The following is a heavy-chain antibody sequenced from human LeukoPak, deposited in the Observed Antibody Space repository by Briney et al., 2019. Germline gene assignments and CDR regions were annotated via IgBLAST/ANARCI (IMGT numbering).Heavy chain of an antibody. Sequence: GGSLRLSCAASGFTFSSYSMNWVRQAPGKGLEWVSSISSSSSYIYYADSVKGRFTISRDNAKNSLYLQMNSLRAEDTAVYYCARSPGGVRGVNADRGYWGQGTLVTVSS. CDR3: ARSPGGVRGVNADRGY. J-gene: IGHJ4*02. V-gene: IGHV3-21*01. CDR2: ISSSSSYI. D-gene: IGHD3-10*01. CDR1: GFTFSSYS.